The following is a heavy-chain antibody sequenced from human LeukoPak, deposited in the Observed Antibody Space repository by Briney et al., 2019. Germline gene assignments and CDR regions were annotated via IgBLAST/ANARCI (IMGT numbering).Heavy chain of an antibody. D-gene: IGHD5-18*01. CDR2: IRYDGSNK. CDR3: AKGGYSYGPAEPYFDY. J-gene: IGHJ4*02. Sequence: GGSPRLSCAASGFTFSSYGMHWVRQAPGKGLEWVAFIRYDGSNKYYADSVKGRFTISRDNSKNTLYLQMNSLRAEDTAVYYCAKGGYSYGPAEPYFDYWGQGNLVTVSS. CDR1: GFTFSSYG. V-gene: IGHV3-30*02.